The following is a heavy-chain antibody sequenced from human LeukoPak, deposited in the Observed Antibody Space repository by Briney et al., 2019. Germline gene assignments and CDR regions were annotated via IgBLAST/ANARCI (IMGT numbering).Heavy chain of an antibody. V-gene: IGHV3-21*01. D-gene: IGHD6-19*01. J-gene: IGHJ4*02. CDR1: RFTFSSYS. CDR3: GRWLYSSGWAIDY. CDR2: ISSSSSYI. Sequence: PGGSLRLSCAASRFTFSSYSMNWVRQAPGKGLEWVSSISSSSSYIYYADSVKGRFTISRDNAKNSLYLQMNSLRVEDTAVYYCGRWLYSSGWAIDYWGQGTLVTVSS.